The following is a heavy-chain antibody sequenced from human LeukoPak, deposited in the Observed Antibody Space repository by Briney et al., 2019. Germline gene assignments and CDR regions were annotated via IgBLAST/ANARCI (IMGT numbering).Heavy chain of an antibody. CDR3: ARDGDYIMPPFDY. J-gene: IGHJ4*02. Sequence: GGSLRLSCAASGFTFSDYYMSWIRQAPGKGLEWVANIKQDGSEKYYVDSVKGRFTISRDNAKNSLYLQMNSLSDDDTAVYYCARDGDYIMPPFDYWGQGILVTVSS. CDR1: GFTFSDYY. CDR2: IKQDGSEK. V-gene: IGHV3-7*01. D-gene: IGHD4-17*01.